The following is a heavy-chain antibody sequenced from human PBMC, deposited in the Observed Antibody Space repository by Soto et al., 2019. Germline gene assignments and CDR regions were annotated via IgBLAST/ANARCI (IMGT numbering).Heavy chain of an antibody. CDR2: INHSGST. D-gene: IGHD6-25*01. CDR1: GGSFSGYY. Sequence: PSETLSLTCAVYGGSFSGYYWSWIRQPPGKGLEWIGEINHSGSTNYNPSLKSRVTISVDTSKNQFSLKLSSVTAADTAVYYCARALLRSGDYIDYWGQGTLVTVSS. J-gene: IGHJ4*02. CDR3: ARALLRSGDYIDY. V-gene: IGHV4-34*01.